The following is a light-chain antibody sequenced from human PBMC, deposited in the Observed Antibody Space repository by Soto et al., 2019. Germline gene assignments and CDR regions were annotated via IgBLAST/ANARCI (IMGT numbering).Light chain of an antibody. CDR2: AAS. Sequence: DIQMTQYPSSLSASVGDRVTVTCRAAESISRHLNWYQQKPGRAPDLLIYAASTLQNGVPSRFTGSGSGTEFTLTITCLQLEDFATYYCQQDYSTLATFGQGTRLEI. V-gene: IGKV1-39*01. CDR3: QQDYSTLAT. J-gene: IGKJ5*01. CDR1: ESISRH.